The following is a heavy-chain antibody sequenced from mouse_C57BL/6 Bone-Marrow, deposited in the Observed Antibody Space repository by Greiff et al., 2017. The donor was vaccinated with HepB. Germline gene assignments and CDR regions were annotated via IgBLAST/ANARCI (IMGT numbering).Heavy chain of an antibody. CDR2: IWSGGST. D-gene: IGHD2-2*01. Sequence: VHLVESGPGLVQPSQSLSITCTVSGFSLTSYGVHWVRQSPGKGLEWLGVIWSGGSTDYYAAFISRLSISKDNSKSQVFFKMNSLQADDTAIYYCARWSRRNFDYWGQGTTLTVSS. CDR3: ARWSRRNFDY. CDR1: GFSLTSYG. V-gene: IGHV2-2*01. J-gene: IGHJ2*01.